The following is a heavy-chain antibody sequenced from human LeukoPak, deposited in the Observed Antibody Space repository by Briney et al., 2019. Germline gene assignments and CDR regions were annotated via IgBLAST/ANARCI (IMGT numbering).Heavy chain of an antibody. D-gene: IGHD2-2*01. CDR2: INPNSGDT. CDR1: GYTFTVYY. CDR3: ARANPLYCSSTTCLFDY. J-gene: IGHJ4*02. V-gene: IGHV1-2*02. Sequence: GASVTVSFKASGYTFTVYYMHWVRQAPGQGGERMGWINPNSGDTNYAQKFQGRVTMTRDTSISTAHMELSRLRSDDTAVYYCARANPLYCSSTTCLFDYWGQGTLVTVSS.